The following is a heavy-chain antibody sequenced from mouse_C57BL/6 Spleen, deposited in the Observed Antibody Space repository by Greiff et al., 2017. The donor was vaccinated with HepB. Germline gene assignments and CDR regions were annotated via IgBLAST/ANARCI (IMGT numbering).Heavy chain of an antibody. D-gene: IGHD1-1*01. J-gene: IGHJ1*03. CDR2: INPNYGTT. CDR1: GYSFTDYN. V-gene: IGHV1-39*01. CDR3: ARSTTVVATPSYWYFDV. Sequence: VQLQQSGPELVKPGASVKISCKASGYSFTDYNMNWVKQSNGKSLEWIGVINPNYGTTSYNQKFKGKATLTVDHSSRTAYMQLNSLTSEDSAVYYCARSTTVVATPSYWYFDVWGTGTTVTVSS.